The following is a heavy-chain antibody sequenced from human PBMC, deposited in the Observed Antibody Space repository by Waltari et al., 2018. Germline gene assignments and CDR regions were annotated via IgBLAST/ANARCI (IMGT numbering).Heavy chain of an antibody. V-gene: IGHV4-38-2*01. CDR1: GYSISSGYY. CDR2: IYHSGST. Sequence: QVQLQESGPGLVKPSETLSLTCAVSGYSISSGYYWGWIRQPPGKGLEWIGSIYHSGSTYCNPSLKSRVTISVDTSKNQFSLKLSSVTAADTAVYYCARSRKLGWFDPWGQGTLVTVSS. J-gene: IGHJ5*02. D-gene: IGHD1-26*01. CDR3: ARSRKLGWFDP.